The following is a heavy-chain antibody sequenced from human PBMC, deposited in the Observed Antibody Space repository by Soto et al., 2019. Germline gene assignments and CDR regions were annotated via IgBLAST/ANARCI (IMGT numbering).Heavy chain of an antibody. CDR1: GYTFTSYY. CDR3: ARTPRTTVVTPGAYFDY. V-gene: IGHV1-46*01. J-gene: IGHJ4*02. D-gene: IGHD4-17*01. Sequence: WASVKVSCKASGYTFTSYYMHWVRQAPGQGLEWMGIINPSGGSTSYAQKFQGRVTMTRDTSTSTVYMELSSLRSEDTAVYYCARTPRTTVVTPGAYFDYWGQGTLVTVSS. CDR2: INPSGGST.